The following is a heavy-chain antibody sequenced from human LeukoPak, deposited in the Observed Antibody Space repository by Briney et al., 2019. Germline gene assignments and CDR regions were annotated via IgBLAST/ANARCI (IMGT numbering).Heavy chain of an antibody. CDR3: ARHLVWGGSSSSLGY. CDR1: GFTFSTYM. V-gene: IGHV3-21*06. Sequence: GGSLRLSCAASGFTFSTYMMNWVRQAPGKGLEWVSSISGRSTYVYYADSVKGRFTISRDNAKNSLYLQMSSLRADDTAVYYCARHLVWGGSSSSLGYWGQGTLVTVSS. D-gene: IGHD6-6*01. CDR2: ISGRSTYV. J-gene: IGHJ4*02.